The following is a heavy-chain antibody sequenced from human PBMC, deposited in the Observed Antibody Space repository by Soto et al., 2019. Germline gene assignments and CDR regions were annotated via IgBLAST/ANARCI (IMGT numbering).Heavy chain of an antibody. V-gene: IGHV1-69*12. CDR1: GGTFSSYT. J-gene: IGHJ2*01. Sequence: QVPLVQSGAEVKKPGSSVKVSCKPSGGTFSSYTISWVRQAPGQGLEWMGGIIPIFGTANYAQKFQGRVTITADESTSTAYMELSSLRSEDTAVYYCARGNHRWLQLWYFDLWGRGTLVTVSS. CDR3: ARGNHRWLQLWYFDL. D-gene: IGHD5-12*01. CDR2: IIPIFGTA.